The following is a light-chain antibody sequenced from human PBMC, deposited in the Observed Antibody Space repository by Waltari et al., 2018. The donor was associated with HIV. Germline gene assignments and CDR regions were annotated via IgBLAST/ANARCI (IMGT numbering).Light chain of an antibody. CDR2: EVS. J-gene: IGLJ2*01. CDR1: SSTVGSYNL. V-gene: IGLV2-23*02. Sequence: QSALTQPASVSGSPGQSITISCTGPSSTVGSYNLVSWYQQHPGRAPKFMIYEVSKRPSGVSNRFSGSKSGNTASLTISGLQAEDEADYYCCSYTGSNPFLLFGGGTKLTVL. CDR3: CSYTGSNPFLL.